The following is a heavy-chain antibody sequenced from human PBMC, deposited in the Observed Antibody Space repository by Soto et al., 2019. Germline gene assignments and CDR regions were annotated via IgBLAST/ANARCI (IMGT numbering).Heavy chain of an antibody. CDR3: AREWDVEMATNYFDY. Sequence: GGSLRLSCAASGFTFSSYGMHWVRQAPGKGLEWVAVIWYDGSNKYYADSVKGRFTISRDNSKNTLYLQMNSLRAEDTAVYYCAREWDVEMATNYFDYWGQGTLVTVSS. CDR2: IWYDGSNK. D-gene: IGHD5-12*01. V-gene: IGHV3-33*01. CDR1: GFTFSSYG. J-gene: IGHJ4*02.